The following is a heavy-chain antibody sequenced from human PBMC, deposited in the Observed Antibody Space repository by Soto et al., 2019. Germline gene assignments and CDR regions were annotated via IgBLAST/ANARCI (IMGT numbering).Heavy chain of an antibody. D-gene: IGHD2-15*01. J-gene: IGHJ4*02. CDR3: AMCSGGSCYSGTFDY. CDR1: GGSSSSSSYY. V-gene: IGHV4-39*01. CDR2: IYYSGST. Sequence: SETLALTCTVSGGSSSSSSYYWGGIRQPPGKGLEWIGSIYYSGSTYYNPSLKSRVTISVDTSKNQFSLKLSSVTAADTAVYYCAMCSGGSCYSGTFDYWGQGTLVTVSS.